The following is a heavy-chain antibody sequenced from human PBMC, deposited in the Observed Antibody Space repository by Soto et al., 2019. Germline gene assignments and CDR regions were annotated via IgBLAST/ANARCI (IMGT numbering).Heavy chain of an antibody. CDR1: GFTFSSYG. V-gene: IGHV3-30*18. Sequence: VGSLRLSCAASGFTFSSYGMHWVRQAPGKGLEWVAVISYDGSNKYYADSVKGRFTISRDNSKNTLYLQMNSLRAEDTAVYYCAKDTPPLNPTVAGTGGFDYWGQGTLVTVSS. CDR3: AKDTPPLNPTVAGTGGFDY. J-gene: IGHJ4*02. CDR2: ISYDGSNK. D-gene: IGHD6-19*01.